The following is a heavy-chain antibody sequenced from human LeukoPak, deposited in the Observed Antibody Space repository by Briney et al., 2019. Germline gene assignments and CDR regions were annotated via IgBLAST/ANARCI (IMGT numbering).Heavy chain of an antibody. Sequence: GASVKVSCKASGYTFTKYAMNWVRQAPGQGLEWMGWINTNTGNPTYAQGFTGQFVFSLDTSVSMAYLEISSLKAEDTAVYYCARDLNAMRDDFWSGYFGGVYYYYGMDVWGQGTTVTVSS. CDR1: GYTFTKYA. CDR2: INTNTGNP. J-gene: IGHJ6*02. D-gene: IGHD3-3*01. V-gene: IGHV7-4-1*04. CDR3: ARDLNAMRDDFWSGYFGGVYYYYGMDV.